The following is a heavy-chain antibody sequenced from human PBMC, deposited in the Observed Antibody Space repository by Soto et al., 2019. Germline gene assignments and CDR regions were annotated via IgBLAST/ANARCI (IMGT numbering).Heavy chain of an antibody. CDR3: AAGTSSGTYLYYYYYGMDV. Sequence: VKGAFQAAGFPLSNSDVGWGRQARGQRREWIGWSVVGSGNTNYAQTFQERLTITRDMSTGTAYMELSSLRSEDTAVYFCAAGTSSGTYLYYYYYGMDVWAQRTTVTVSS. V-gene: IGHV1-58*01. J-gene: IGHJ6*02. D-gene: IGHD1-26*01. CDR1: GFPLSNSD. CDR2: SVVGSGNT.